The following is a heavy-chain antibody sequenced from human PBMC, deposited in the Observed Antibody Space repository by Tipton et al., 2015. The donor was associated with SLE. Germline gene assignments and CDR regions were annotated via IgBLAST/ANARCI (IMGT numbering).Heavy chain of an antibody. J-gene: IGHJ2*01. CDR2: IIPIFGTA. V-gene: IGHV1-69*01. Sequence: QSGAEVKKPGESLRISCKGSGYSFTSYWISWVRQAPGQGLEWMGGIIPIFGTANYAQKFQGRVTITADESTSTAYMELSSLGSEDTAVYYCARGDWYFDLWGRGTLVTVSS. CDR3: ARGDWYFDL. CDR1: GYSFTSYW.